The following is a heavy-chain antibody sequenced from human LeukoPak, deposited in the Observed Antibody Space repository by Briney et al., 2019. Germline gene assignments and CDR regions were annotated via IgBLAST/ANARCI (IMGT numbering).Heavy chain of an antibody. CDR3: ARESAGTFDY. V-gene: IGHV3-53*01. D-gene: IGHD6-13*01. CDR1: GFTVSSTY. Sequence: AGGSLRLSCVASGFTVSSTYMSWVRQAPGKGLEWVSVVYSDGDTYYADSVKGRFTISRDNSKNTLYLQMSNMRAEDTAVYYCARESAGTFDYWGQGTLVTVSS. CDR2: VYSDGDT. J-gene: IGHJ4*02.